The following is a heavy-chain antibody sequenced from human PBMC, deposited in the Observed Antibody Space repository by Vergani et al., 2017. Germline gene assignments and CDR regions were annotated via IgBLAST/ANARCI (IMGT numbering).Heavy chain of an antibody. J-gene: IGHJ4*02. CDR2: ISDSGGST. CDR1: GFTFSSYG. D-gene: IGHD6-13*01. Sequence: VQLVESGGGVVQPGRSLRLSCAASGFTFSSYGMHWVRQAPGQGLEWVSVISDSGGSTYYAASVKGRFTITRDNSKNTLYLQMNSLRAEDTAVYYCAKSLAAPGTSKPDYWGQGTLVTVSS. V-gene: IGHV3-23*04. CDR3: AKSLAAPGTSKPDY.